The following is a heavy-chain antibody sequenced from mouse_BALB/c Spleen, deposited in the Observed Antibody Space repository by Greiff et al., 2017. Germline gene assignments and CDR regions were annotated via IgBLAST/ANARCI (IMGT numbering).Heavy chain of an antibody. CDR1: GFTFSSYA. CDR2: ISSGGSYT. J-gene: IGHJ2*01. CDR3: ARYYSDSRRDSYFDY. Sequence: EVKLVESGGGLVQPGGSLKLSCAASGFTFSSYAMSWVRQPPEKRLEWVADISSGGSYTYYPDTVTGRFSISRDNAKNTLCLEMSSMRSEDTAMYYCARYYSDSRRDSYFDYWGQGTTLTVSS. V-gene: IGHV5-9-4*01. D-gene: IGHD1-1*01.